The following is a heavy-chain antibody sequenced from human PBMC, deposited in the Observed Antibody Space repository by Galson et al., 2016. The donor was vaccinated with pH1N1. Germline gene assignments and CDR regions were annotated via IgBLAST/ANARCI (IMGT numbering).Heavy chain of an antibody. J-gene: IGHJ4*02. CDR1: GFTFSHYW. Sequence: SLRLSCAASGFTFSHYWMSWVRQAPGKGLEWVANIKENRSEKYYLDSVKGRFTISRDNAKHSVSLQLDSLRAEDTAVYYYAGHLFSASESPFEYWGQGALVTVSS. D-gene: IGHD3-16*01. V-gene: IGHV3-7*01. CDR3: AGHLFSASESPFEY. CDR2: IKENRSEK.